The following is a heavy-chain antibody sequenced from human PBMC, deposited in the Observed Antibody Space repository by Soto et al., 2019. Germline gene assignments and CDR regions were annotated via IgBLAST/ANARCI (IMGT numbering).Heavy chain of an antibody. V-gene: IGHV2-5*02. J-gene: IGHJ6*02. CDR3: AHMPIIRYTYYYGMDV. CDR2: IYWDDDK. D-gene: IGHD3-9*01. CDR1: GFSLSTSGVG. Sequence: QITLKESGPTLVKPTQTLTLTCAFSGFSLSTSGVGVGWIRQPPGKALEWLALIYWDDDKRFSPSLKSRLTITKDTSKNQVVLTMTNMDPVDTATYYCAHMPIIRYTYYYGMDVWGQGTTVTVSS.